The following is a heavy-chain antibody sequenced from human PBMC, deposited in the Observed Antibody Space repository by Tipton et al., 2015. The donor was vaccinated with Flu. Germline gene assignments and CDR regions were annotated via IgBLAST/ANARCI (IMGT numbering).Heavy chain of an antibody. CDR1: GGSISSGSYY. CDR3: ARESRSGPAWFDP. D-gene: IGHD3-10*01. CDR2: IYTSGST. V-gene: IGHV4-61*02. J-gene: IGHJ5*02. Sequence: LRLSCTVSGGSISSGSYYWSWIRQPAGKGLEWIGRIYTSGSTNYNPSLKSRVTISVDTSKNQFSLKLSSVTVADTAVYYCARESRSGPAWFDPWGQGTLVTVSS.